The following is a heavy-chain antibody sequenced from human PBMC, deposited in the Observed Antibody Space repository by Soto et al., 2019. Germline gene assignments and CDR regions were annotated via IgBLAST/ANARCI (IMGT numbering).Heavy chain of an antibody. CDR1: GFTFSGSA. Sequence: GGSLRLSCAASGFTFSGSAMHWVRQASGKGLEWVGRIRSRANSYATAYAASVKGRFTISRDDSKNTAYLQMNSLKTEDTAVYYCTRRLTTPPDFDCWGQGTLVTVSS. J-gene: IGHJ4*02. CDR3: TRRLTTPPDFDC. D-gene: IGHD4-17*01. CDR2: IRSRANSYAT. V-gene: IGHV3-73*01.